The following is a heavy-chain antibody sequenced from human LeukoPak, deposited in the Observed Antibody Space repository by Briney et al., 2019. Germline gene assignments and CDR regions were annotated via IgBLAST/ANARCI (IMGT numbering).Heavy chain of an antibody. J-gene: IGHJ4*02. V-gene: IGHV3-7*03. D-gene: IGHD6-19*01. CDR1: GFTFSSYW. Sequence: PGGSLRLSCAASGFTFSSYWMSWVRQAPGKGLEWVANIKQDGSEKYYVDSVKGRFTISRDNAKNSLYLQMNSLRAEDTALYYCAKDIEAVAGAGGDWGQGTLVTVSS. CDR3: AKDIEAVAGAGGD. CDR2: IKQDGSEK.